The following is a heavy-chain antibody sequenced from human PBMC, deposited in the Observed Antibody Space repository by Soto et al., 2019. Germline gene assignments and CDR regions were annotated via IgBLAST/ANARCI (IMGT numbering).Heavy chain of an antibody. CDR1: GFTFSSYA. CDR3: ARGDRGGSGSPASYYYSGLDV. Sequence: DVQLLESGGHLVQPGGSLRLSCAASGFTFSSYAMSWGRQAPGKGLEWVSSVSAGGDMTYYSDSVKGRFTISRDNSNNALFLQMNGLRIEDTALYYCARGDRGGSGSPASYYYSGLDVWGQGTTVTVS. CDR2: VSAGGDMT. V-gene: IGHV3-23*01. D-gene: IGHD3-10*01. J-gene: IGHJ6*02.